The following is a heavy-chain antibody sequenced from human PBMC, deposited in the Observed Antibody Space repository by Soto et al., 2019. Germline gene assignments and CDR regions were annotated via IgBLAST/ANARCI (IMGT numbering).Heavy chain of an antibody. D-gene: IGHD4-17*01. CDR3: ARVTVAVGYYFDY. CDR1: GFIFRSYG. Sequence: QVQLVESGGGVVQPGWSLILSCEASGFIFRSYGMHWVRQAPGKGLEWVAGVWLDGGNKYYADSVRGRFTISRDNSKNTLYLQMNSLRVEDTAIYYCARVTVAVGYYFDYWGQGTLVTVSP. V-gene: IGHV3-33*01. J-gene: IGHJ4*02. CDR2: VWLDGGNK.